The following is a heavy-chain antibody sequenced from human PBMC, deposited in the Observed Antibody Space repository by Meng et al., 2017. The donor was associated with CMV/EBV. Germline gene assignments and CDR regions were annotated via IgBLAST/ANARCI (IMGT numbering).Heavy chain of an antibody. CDR2: SYYRGSI. CDR3: PRSNAYSSSRYYYDY. CDR1: GYSISSSNW. Sequence: SRAVSGYSISSSNWWGWIRQPPGKGLEWIGYSYYRGSIYYNPSPKSRVTMSVDTSKNQSSLKLNSVTDVDTAVHYCPRSNAYSSSRYYYDYWGQGTLVTVSS. V-gene: IGHV4-28*02. J-gene: IGHJ4*02. D-gene: IGHD6-13*01.